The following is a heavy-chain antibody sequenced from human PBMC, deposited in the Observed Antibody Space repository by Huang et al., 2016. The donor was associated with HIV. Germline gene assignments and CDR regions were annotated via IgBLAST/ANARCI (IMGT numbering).Heavy chain of an antibody. Sequence: QVQLVQSEAEVKKPGASVKVSCKASGYNFNSYGINWVRQAPGHGLEGMGGISGYKGNTNYAQKFQGRVTMTTDTATSTAYMELRRLRSDDTAVYYCAREGIASRRWFDPWGQGTLVTVSS. CDR1: GYNFNSYG. J-gene: IGHJ5*02. CDR2: ISGYKGNT. V-gene: IGHV1-18*04. D-gene: IGHD6-6*01. CDR3: AREGIASRRWFDP.